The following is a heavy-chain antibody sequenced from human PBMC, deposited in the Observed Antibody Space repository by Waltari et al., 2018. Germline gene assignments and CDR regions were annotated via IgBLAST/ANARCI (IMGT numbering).Heavy chain of an antibody. CDR3: ASDCCGSGYRIHY. CDR2: IEDEWRSA. V-gene: IGHV3-74*01. Sequence: DVHLVESGGGLVQPRGSLGLSCTVSGFPFGSHWMRWVRHVPGKGLVWISRIEDEWRSAIYADSVKGRFTVSRDNAKNTLYLEMNNLKAEDTAVYYCASDCCGSGYRIHYWGQGTLVNVSS. J-gene: IGHJ4*02. D-gene: IGHD3-3*01. CDR1: GFPFGSHW.